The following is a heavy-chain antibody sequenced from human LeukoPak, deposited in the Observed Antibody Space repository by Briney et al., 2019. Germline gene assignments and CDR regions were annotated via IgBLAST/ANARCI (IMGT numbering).Heavy chain of an antibody. V-gene: IGHV3-74*01. J-gene: IGHJ4*02. D-gene: IGHD6-25*01. CDR2: TSKDGSHT. CDR3: ARGGYSGSYYRFS. CDR1: GFTFSDFW. Sequence: GGSLRLSCAASGFTFSDFWMHWVRQTPGKGPEWLSRTSKDGSHTVYADSAKGRFTASRDNSKNTVYLEVTNMRPEDMAVYYCARGGYSGSYYRFSWGQGTPVTVAS.